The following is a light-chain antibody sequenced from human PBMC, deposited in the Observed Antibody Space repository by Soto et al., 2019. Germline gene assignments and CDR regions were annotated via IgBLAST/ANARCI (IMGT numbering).Light chain of an antibody. CDR2: GAS. Sequence: EIVMTQSPATLSVSPGERATLSCRASQSVRGNLAWYQQKPGQAPRLLIYGASARANGIPARFSGRGSGTEFNLTISSLQSEDFAVYYCQQYNNWPPNTFGQGKQLEIK. J-gene: IGKJ5*01. V-gene: IGKV3-15*01. CDR1: QSVRGN. CDR3: QQYNNWPPNT.